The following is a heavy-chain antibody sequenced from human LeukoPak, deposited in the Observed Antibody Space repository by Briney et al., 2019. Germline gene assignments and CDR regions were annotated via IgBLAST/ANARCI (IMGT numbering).Heavy chain of an antibody. V-gene: IGHV3-21*01. CDR3: AAGDGGGDY. CDR1: GFAFSSYS. CDR2: ISSGSSYI. D-gene: IGHD6-13*01. J-gene: IGHJ4*02. Sequence: GGSLRLSCVASGFAFSSYSINWVRQAPGKGLEWVSSISSGSSYIYYADSLKGRFTISRDNAKNSLYLQMNSLRAEDTAAYYCAAGDGGGDYWGQGTLVTVSS.